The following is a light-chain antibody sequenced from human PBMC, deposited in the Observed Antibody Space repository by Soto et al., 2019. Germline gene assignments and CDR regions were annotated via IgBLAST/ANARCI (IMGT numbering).Light chain of an antibody. CDR3: SSYAGSNNWV. Sequence: QSVLTQPPSASGSPGQSVTISCTGTSSDVADYNYVSWYQQYPGKAPKLTIYEVSKRPSGVPDRFSGSKSGNTASLTVSGLQAEDEADYYCSSYAGSNNWVFGGGTELTVL. CDR2: EVS. J-gene: IGLJ3*02. CDR1: SSDVADYNY. V-gene: IGLV2-8*01.